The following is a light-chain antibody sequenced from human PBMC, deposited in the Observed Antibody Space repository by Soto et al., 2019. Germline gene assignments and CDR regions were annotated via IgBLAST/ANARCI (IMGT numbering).Light chain of an antibody. CDR2: DDS. Sequence: SYELTQPPSVSVAPGQTARITCGGNNIGSKSVHWYQQKPGQAPVLVVYDDSDRPSGIPERFSGSNSGNTATLTISRVEAGDEADYFCKSYAGSNTYVFGSGTKVTVL. V-gene: IGLV3-21*02. J-gene: IGLJ1*01. CDR1: NIGSKS. CDR3: KSYAGSNTYV.